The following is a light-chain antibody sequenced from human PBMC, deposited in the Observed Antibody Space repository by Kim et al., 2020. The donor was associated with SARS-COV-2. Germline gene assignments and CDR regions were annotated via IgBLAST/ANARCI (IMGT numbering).Light chain of an antibody. J-gene: IGLJ1*01. CDR1: SSDVGNYND. V-gene: IGLV2-8*01. Sequence: QSALTQPPSASGSPGQSVTISCTGGSSDVGNYNDVSWYQHHPGKAPKLLIYGVTKRPSGVPDRFSASKSGSTASLTVSALQIEDEADYYCGSYTGNNNFVFGTGTNVTVL. CDR2: GVT. CDR3: GSYTGNNNFV.